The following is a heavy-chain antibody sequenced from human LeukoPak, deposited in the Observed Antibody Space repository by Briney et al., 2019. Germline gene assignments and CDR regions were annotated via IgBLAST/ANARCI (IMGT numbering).Heavy chain of an antibody. Sequence: GRSLRLSCAAHGFIFDDSAIPWVRQAAGKGLEWVSGISWNSGRTSYADSVNGRFSISRNNATNYVYQQTDSQRAEDTFLTECAKDIHDISGYSHAFDIWGQGTMVTVSS. CDR1: GFIFDDSA. D-gene: IGHD3-22*01. V-gene: IGHV3-9*01. CDR3: AKDIHDISGYSHAFDI. J-gene: IGHJ3*02. CDR2: ISWNSGRT.